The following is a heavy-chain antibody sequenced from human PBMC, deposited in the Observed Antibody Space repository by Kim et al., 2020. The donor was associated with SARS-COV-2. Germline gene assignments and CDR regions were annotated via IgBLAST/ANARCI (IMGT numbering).Heavy chain of an antibody. J-gene: IGHJ6*01. V-gene: IGHV3-30-3*01. CDR2: ISYDGSNK. CDR1: GFTFSSCA. CDR3: ARDPWHRHRERSYYYDG. D-gene: IGHD5-12*01. Sequence: GGSLRLSCAASGFTFSSCAIHWVRQAPGKGLEWVAVISYDGSNKNYADSVKGRFTISRDNSKNTLYLQMNSLRAEDTALYYCARDPWHRHRERSYYYDG.